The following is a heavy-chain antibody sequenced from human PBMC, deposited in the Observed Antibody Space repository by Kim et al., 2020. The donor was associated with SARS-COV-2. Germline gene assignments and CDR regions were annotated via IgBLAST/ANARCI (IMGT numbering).Heavy chain of an antibody. CDR3: ARAPYCSGGSCYFDY. V-gene: IGHV3-48*02. D-gene: IGHD2-15*01. J-gene: IGHJ4*02. Sequence: SVKDRFTISRDNAQNSLYLQMNSLRDEDTAVYYCARAPYCSGGSCYFDYWGQGTLVTVSS.